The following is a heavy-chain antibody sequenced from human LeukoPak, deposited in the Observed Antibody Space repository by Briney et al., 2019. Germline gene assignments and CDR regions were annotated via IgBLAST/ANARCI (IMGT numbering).Heavy chain of an antibody. Sequence: PSETLSLTCSVSGGSISGSYWSWLRQPPGKPLEWIGYIHSSGGTNYNPSLQSRVTMSVDTSKTQFSLKLTSVTAADTAVYYCAKLSFSASPLDVWGKGTTVTVSS. V-gene: IGHV4-4*09. J-gene: IGHJ6*04. CDR1: GGSISGSY. D-gene: IGHD2/OR15-2a*01. CDR2: IHSSGGT. CDR3: AKLSFSASPLDV.